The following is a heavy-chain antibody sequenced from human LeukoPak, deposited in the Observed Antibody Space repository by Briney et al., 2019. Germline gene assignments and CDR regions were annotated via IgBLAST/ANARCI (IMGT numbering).Heavy chain of an antibody. J-gene: IGHJ4*02. CDR2: ISSTGTM. D-gene: IGHD1/OR15-1a*01. Sequence: PGGSLRLSCAASGFTFSTYSMTWVRQAPGKGLEWVSYISSTGTMYYADSVKGRFTISRDNAKNSLYLQMNSLRAEDTAVHYCARDQGNWNIDFWGQGTLVTVSS. CDR1: GFTFSTYS. CDR3: ARDQGNWNIDF. V-gene: IGHV3-48*04.